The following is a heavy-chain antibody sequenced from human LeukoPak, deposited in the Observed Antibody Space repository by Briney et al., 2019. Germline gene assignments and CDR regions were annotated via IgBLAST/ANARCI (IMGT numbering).Heavy chain of an antibody. CDR2: ISSSGGST. CDR3: AKGGYYYDSSGYYYSRDFDY. Sequence: PGESLTLSCAVSGLTFSSYSMSCVRQPPEEGREWVSSISSSGGSTYYADSVKGRFTISRDNSKNTLYLQMNSLRAEDTAVYYCAKGGYYYDSSGYYYSRDFDYWGQGTLVTVSS. D-gene: IGHD3-22*01. CDR1: GLTFSSYS. J-gene: IGHJ4*02. V-gene: IGHV3-23*01.